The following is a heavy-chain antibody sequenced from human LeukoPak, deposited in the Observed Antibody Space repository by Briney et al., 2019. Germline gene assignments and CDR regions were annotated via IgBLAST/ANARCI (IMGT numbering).Heavy chain of an antibody. J-gene: IGHJ3*02. Sequence: SETLSLTCTISGGSISVYYWSWIRQPAGKGLEWIGRIHTNEKTEYNPSLKSRVTMSVDTSKNQFSLKLSSVTAADTAVYYCARGGGNYDFWSGYYAYAFDIWGQGTMVTVSS. CDR1: GGSISVYY. V-gene: IGHV4-4*07. D-gene: IGHD3-3*01. CDR2: IHTNEKT. CDR3: ARGGGNYDFWSGYYAYAFDI.